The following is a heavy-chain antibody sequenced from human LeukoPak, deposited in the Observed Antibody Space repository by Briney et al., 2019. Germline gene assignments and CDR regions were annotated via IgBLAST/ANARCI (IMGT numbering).Heavy chain of an antibody. V-gene: IGHV1-2*04. CDR1: GYTFTGYY. J-gene: IGHJ4*02. Sequence: ASVTVSCKASGYTFTGYYMHWVRQAPGQGLEWMGWINPNSGGTNYAQKFQGWVTMTRDTSISTAYMELSRLRSDDTAVYYCAREDYSNSFDYWGQETLVTVSS. D-gene: IGHD4-11*01. CDR3: AREDYSNSFDY. CDR2: INPNSGGT.